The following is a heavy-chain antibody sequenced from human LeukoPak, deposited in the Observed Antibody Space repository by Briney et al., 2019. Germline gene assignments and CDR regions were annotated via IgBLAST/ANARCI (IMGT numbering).Heavy chain of an antibody. CDR2: IYPGNSNI. CDR3: ANFYGDKDSDFAY. J-gene: IGHJ4*02. Sequence: GESLKISCKGSGYTFTNHWIGWVRQMPGKGLEWMGIIYPGNSNIRYSPSFQGQVTISADKSISTAYLQWSSLKASDTAMYYCANFYGDKDSDFAYWGQGTLVTVSS. CDR1: GYTFTNHW. V-gene: IGHV5-51*01. D-gene: IGHD4-23*01.